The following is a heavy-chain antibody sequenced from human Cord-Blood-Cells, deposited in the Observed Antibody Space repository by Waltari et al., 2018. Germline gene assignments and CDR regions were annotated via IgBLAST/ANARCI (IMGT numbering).Heavy chain of an antibody. J-gene: IGHJ6*02. CDR1: GFTFSSYW. Sequence: VQLVESGGGLVQPGGSLRPSCAASGFTFSSYWIGWVRQAPGKGREWVAVISYDGSNKYYADSVKGRFTISRDNSKNTLYLQMNSLRAEDTAVYYCARERPRTGGSYYGMDVWGQGTTVTVSS. V-gene: IGHV3-30*03. D-gene: IGHD7-27*01. CDR3: ARERPRTGGSYYGMDV. CDR2: ISYDGSNK.